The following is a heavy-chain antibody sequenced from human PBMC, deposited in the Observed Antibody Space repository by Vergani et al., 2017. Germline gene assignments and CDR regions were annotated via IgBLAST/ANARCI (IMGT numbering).Heavy chain of an antibody. V-gene: IGHV3-30-3*01. CDR2: ISYDGSNK. CDR1: GFTFSSYA. CDR3: ARSTGYSSSWYFDRFDY. D-gene: IGHD6-13*01. J-gene: IGHJ4*02. Sequence: QVQLVESGGGVVQPGRSLRLSCAASGFTFSSYAMHVVRQAPGKGLEWVAVISYDGSNKYYADSVKGRFTISRDNSKNTLYRQMNSLRAEDTAVYYCARSTGYSSSWYFDRFDYWGQGTLVTVSS.